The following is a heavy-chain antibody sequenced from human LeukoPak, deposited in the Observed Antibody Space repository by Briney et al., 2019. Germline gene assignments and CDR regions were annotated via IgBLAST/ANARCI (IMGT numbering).Heavy chain of an antibody. CDR3: ARAPMAITTSAFPDAFDF. CDR2: VSYSGGT. J-gene: IGHJ3*01. D-gene: IGHD5-12*01. V-gene: IGHV4-59*02. Sequence: SETLSLTCTVSGDSVSGNYWSWIRQTPGKGLEWIGYVSYSGGTNYNPSLKRRVSISLDTSKNQFSLKLSSPAAADPAVYYCARAPMAITTSAFPDAFDFWGQGTMVTVSS. CDR1: GDSVSGNY.